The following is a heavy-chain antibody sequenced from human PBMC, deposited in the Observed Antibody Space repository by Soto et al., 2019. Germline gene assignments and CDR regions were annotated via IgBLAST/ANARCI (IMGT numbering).Heavy chain of an antibody. Sequence: GGSLRLSCAASGFTFDDYGMHWVRQAPGKGLEWVSGISWNSGSIGYADSVKGRFTISRDNAKNSLYLQMNSLRAEDTALYYCAKEGYGSGSYFVYWGQGTPVTVSS. D-gene: IGHD3-10*01. V-gene: IGHV3-9*01. CDR1: GFTFDDYG. J-gene: IGHJ4*02. CDR2: ISWNSGSI. CDR3: AKEGYGSGSYFVY.